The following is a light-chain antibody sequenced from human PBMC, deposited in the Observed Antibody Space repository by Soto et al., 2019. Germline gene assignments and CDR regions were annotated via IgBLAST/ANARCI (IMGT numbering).Light chain of an antibody. V-gene: IGKV3-11*01. CDR3: QQRSKWWT. Sequence: EFALTQSPATLSLSPGDRATLSCRASQSVGSYLAWYQQKPGQAPRLLIYDASSRATGIPARFSGSGSGTDFTLTIRSLEPEDSAVYYCQQRSKWWTFGQGTKVDI. CDR2: DAS. J-gene: IGKJ1*01. CDR1: QSVGSY.